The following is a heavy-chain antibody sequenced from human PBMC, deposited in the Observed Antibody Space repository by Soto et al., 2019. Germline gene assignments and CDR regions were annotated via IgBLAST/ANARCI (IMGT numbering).Heavy chain of an antibody. CDR1: GYTFTSYG. CDR2: ISAYNGNT. CDR3: ARVSYYDSSGKGMYYYYYGMDV. Sequence: GASVKVSCKASGYTFTSYGISWVRQAPGQGLEWMGWISAYNGNTNYAQKLQGRVTMTTDTSTSTAYMELRSLRSDDTAVYYCARVSYYDSSGKGMYYYYYGMDVWGQGTTVTV. D-gene: IGHD3-22*01. V-gene: IGHV1-18*04. J-gene: IGHJ6*02.